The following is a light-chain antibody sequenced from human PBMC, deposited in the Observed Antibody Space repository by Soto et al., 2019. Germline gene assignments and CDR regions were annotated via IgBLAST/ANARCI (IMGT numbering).Light chain of an antibody. V-gene: IGLV2-14*01. CDR2: EVT. Sequence: QSALTQPASVSGSPGQSITISCTGTSSDVGAYNYVSWYQHHPGKVPKLLIYEVTNRPSGVSDRFSGYKSSNTASLTISGLQAEDEADYYCSSKRDSSTLFVFGTGTKVTVL. CDR3: SSKRDSSTLFV. J-gene: IGLJ1*01. CDR1: SSDVGAYNY.